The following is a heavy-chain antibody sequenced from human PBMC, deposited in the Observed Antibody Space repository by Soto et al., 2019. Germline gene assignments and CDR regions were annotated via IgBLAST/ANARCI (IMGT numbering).Heavy chain of an antibody. CDR2: INAGNGNT. Sequence: ASVKVSCKASGXXXTXYAXXXXXXXXXXXXXWMGWINAGNGNTKYSQKFQGRVTITRDTSASTAYMELSSLRSEDTAVYYCARDGGYDAYRGYYYYYMDVWGKGTTVT. CDR1: GXXXTXYA. J-gene: IGHJ6*03. D-gene: IGHD5-12*01. V-gene: IGHV1-3*01. CDR3: ARDGGYDAYRGYYYYYMDV.